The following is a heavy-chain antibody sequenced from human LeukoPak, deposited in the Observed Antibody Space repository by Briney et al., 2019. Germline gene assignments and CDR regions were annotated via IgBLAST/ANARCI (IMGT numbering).Heavy chain of an antibody. CDR3: AGTSSSMVANFDY. V-gene: IGHV3-33*01. J-gene: IGHJ4*02. CDR1: GFTFSSYG. D-gene: IGHD5-12*01. Sequence: PGRSLRLSCAASGFTFSSYGMHWVRQAPGKGLEWVAVIWYDGSNKYYADSVKGRFTISRDNSKNTLYLQMNSLRAEDTAVYYCAGTSSSMVANFDYWGQGTLVTVSS. CDR2: IWYDGSNK.